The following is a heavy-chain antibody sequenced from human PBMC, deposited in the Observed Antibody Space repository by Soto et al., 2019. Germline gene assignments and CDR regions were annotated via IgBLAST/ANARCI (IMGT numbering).Heavy chain of an antibody. V-gene: IGHV4-39*07. CDR2: IYYRGTT. J-gene: IGHJ4*02. D-gene: IGHD2-15*01. CDR3: ARDYGGTALDY. Sequence: RQPPGKGLEWIGNIYYRGTTYYNPSLKSRVTISVDTSKNQFSLKLSSVTAADTAVYYCARDYGGTALDYWGQGTLVTVSS.